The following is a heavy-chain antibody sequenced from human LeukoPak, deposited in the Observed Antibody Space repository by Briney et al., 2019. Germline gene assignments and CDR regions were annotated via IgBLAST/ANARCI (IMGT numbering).Heavy chain of an antibody. D-gene: IGHD4-17*01. V-gene: IGHV3-30*02. CDR3: AKEVWPTVTTPGHTHFDY. Sequence: GGSLRLSCAASGFTFSTYGMHWVRQAPGKGLEWVAFIRYDGRNKYYADSVKGRFTISRDNSKNTLCLQMNSLRAEDTAVYYCAKEVWPTVTTPGHTHFDYWGQGTLVTVSS. J-gene: IGHJ4*02. CDR2: IRYDGRNK. CDR1: GFTFSTYG.